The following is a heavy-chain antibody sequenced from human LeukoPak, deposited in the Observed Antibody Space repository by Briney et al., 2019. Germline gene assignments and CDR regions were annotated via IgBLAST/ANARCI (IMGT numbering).Heavy chain of an antibody. CDR2: IYYSGST. J-gene: IGHJ4*02. Sequence: SETLSLTCTVSGGSISSGGYYWSWIRQHPGKGLEWIGYIYYSGSTYYNPSLKSRVTISVGTSKNQFSLKLSSVTAADTAVYYCARMYSSSWYIWGQGTLVTVSS. CDR3: ARMYSSSWYI. V-gene: IGHV4-31*03. D-gene: IGHD6-13*01. CDR1: GGSISSGGYY.